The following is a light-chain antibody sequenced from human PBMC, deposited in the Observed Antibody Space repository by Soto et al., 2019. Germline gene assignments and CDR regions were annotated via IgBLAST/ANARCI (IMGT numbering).Light chain of an antibody. CDR3: SSYTSISPVV. V-gene: IGLV2-14*01. Sequence: QSALTQPASVSGAPGQSITISCTGTSSDVGGYNYVSWYQQHPGKAPKLMIYDVSNRPSGVSNRFSGSKSGNTASLTISGLQAEDEADYYCSSYTSISPVVFGGGTNLTVL. J-gene: IGLJ2*01. CDR2: DVS. CDR1: SSDVGGYNY.